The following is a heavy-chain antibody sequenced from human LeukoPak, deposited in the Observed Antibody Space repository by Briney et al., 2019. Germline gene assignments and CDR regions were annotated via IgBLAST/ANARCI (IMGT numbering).Heavy chain of an antibody. Sequence: GGSLRLSCTASGLNFRSCALSWVRQAPGKGLGWVSGIRDNDFSTYYADSVKGRFTISRDNSKSPVYLQMNSLRAEDTAVYYCARSSGNYWAAPFDYWGQGTLVTVSS. CDR1: GLNFRSCA. J-gene: IGHJ4*02. D-gene: IGHD1-26*01. V-gene: IGHV3-23*01. CDR2: IRDNDFST. CDR3: ARSSGNYWAAPFDY.